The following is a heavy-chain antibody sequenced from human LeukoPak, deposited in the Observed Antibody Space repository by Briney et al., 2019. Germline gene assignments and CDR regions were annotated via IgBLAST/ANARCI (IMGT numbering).Heavy chain of an antibody. CDR1: GFTFSSYG. D-gene: IGHD6-6*01. V-gene: IGHV3-30*02. Sequence: GGSLRLSCAASGFTFSSYGMHWVRQAPGKGLEWVAFIRYDGSNKYYADSVKGRFTISRDNSKNTLYLQMNSLRAEDTAVYYCAKVGRFRSFAYDAFDIWGQGTMVTVSS. CDR3: AKVGRFRSFAYDAFDI. CDR2: IRYDGSNK. J-gene: IGHJ3*02.